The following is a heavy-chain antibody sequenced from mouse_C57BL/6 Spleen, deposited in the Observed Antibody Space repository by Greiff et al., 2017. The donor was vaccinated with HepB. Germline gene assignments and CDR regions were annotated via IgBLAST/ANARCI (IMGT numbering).Heavy chain of an antibody. D-gene: IGHD3-2*02. CDR3: ATDSSGRYYYAMDY. CDR2: IWRGGST. CDR1: GFSLTSYG. J-gene: IGHJ4*01. Sequence: QVQLQQSGPGLVQPSQSLSITCTVSGFSLTSYGVHWVRQSPGKGLEWLGVIWRGGSTDYNAAFMSRLSITKDNSKSQVFFKMNSLQADDTAIYYGATDSSGRYYYAMDYWGQGTSVTVSS. V-gene: IGHV2-5*01.